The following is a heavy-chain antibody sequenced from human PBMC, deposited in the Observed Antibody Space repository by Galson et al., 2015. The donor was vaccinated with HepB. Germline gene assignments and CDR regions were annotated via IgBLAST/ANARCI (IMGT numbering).Heavy chain of an antibody. CDR2: IYSGGST. D-gene: IGHD3-10*01. CDR1: GFTVSSNY. Sequence: SLRLSCAASGFTVSSNYMSWVRQAPGKGLEWVSVIYSGGSTYYADSVKGRFTISRDNSKNTLYLQMNSLRAEDTAVYYCARKDYYRGTVFDYWGQGTLVTVSS. CDR3: ARKDYYRGTVFDY. V-gene: IGHV3-66*01. J-gene: IGHJ4*02.